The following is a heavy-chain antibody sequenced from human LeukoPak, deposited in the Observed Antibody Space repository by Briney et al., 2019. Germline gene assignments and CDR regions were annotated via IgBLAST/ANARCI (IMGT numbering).Heavy chain of an antibody. CDR1: GFSFSNNW. CDR2: IKEDGSEK. J-gene: IGHJ4*02. V-gene: IGHV3-7*01. Sequence: PGGSLRLSCAASGFSFSNNWMTWVRQASGRGLEWVANIKEDGSEKHYVEFVKGRFTISRDNAKNSMYLQMNSLRAYDTAVYYCARLLSGSYWSLGHYFDYWGQGALVTVSS. CDR3: ARLLSGSYWSLGHYFDY. D-gene: IGHD1-26*01.